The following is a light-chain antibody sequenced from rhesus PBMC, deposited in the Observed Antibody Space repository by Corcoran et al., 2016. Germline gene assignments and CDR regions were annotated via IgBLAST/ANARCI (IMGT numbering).Light chain of an antibody. CDR2: GAS. Sequence: EIVLTQSPATLSLSPGERATLSCRARQSVSRSLAWYHQKPEQAPRLLIYGASTRAPGPPDRFSGSGSGTDFTLTISSLEPVDFAIYYCHQYSNWWTFGQGTKVEIK. J-gene: IGKJ1*01. CDR1: QSVSRS. CDR3: HQYSNWWT. V-gene: IGKV3-42*03.